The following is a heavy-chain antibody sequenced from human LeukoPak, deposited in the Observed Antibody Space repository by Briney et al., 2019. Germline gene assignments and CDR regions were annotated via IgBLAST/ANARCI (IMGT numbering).Heavy chain of an antibody. Sequence: SETLSLICAVYGGSFSGYYWSWIRQPPGKGLEWIGEINHSGSTNYNPSLKSRVTISVDTSKIQFSLKLSSVTAADTAVYYCARTRAARPRGGDYWGQGTLVTVSS. CDR2: INHSGST. J-gene: IGHJ4*02. V-gene: IGHV4-34*01. CDR1: GGSFSGYY. CDR3: ARTRAARPRGGDY. D-gene: IGHD4-23*01.